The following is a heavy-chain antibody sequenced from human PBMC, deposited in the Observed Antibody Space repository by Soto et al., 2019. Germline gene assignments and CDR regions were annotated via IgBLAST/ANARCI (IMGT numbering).Heavy chain of an antibody. CDR1: GYTFTSYG. CDR3: ARDTGAGTTKRPGLGYDDYGMDV. CDR2: ISAYNGNT. D-gene: IGHD1-1*01. J-gene: IGHJ6*02. Sequence: GASVKVSCKASGYTFTSYGISWVRQAPGQGLEWMGWISAYNGNTNYAQKLQGRVTMTTDTSTSTAYMELRSLRSDDTAVYYCARDTGAGTTKRPGLGYDDYGMDVWGQGTTVTVSS. V-gene: IGHV1-18*04.